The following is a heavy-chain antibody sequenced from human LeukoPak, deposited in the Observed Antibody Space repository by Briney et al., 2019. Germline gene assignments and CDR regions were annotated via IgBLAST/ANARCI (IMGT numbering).Heavy chain of an antibody. V-gene: IGHV4-30-2*01. J-gene: IGHJ4*02. CDR1: GGSISGGGYS. CDR3: ARIRALGFGY. D-gene: IGHD7-27*01. Sequence: SETLSLTCAVSGGSISGGGYSWSWIRLPPGKGLEWIGYIYHSGSAYYNPSLKSRVTMSVDRSKNQFSLKLNSVTAADTAVYYCARIRALGFGYWGQGTLVTVSS. CDR2: IYHSGSA.